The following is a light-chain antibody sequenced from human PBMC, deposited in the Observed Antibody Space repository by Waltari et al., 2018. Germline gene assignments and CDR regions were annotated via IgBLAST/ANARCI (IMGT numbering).Light chain of an antibody. V-gene: IGKV1-5*03. Sequence: DIQMTQSPSTLSASVGDRFTITCRASQSISDLLDWFQQKPGKAPKVLNKRASNLEDGVPSRFSGSGSGTEFTLTISSLQPDDFATYYCQQYKTYPRTFGGGTKVEI. CDR2: RAS. J-gene: IGKJ4*01. CDR1: QSISDL. CDR3: QQYKTYPRT.